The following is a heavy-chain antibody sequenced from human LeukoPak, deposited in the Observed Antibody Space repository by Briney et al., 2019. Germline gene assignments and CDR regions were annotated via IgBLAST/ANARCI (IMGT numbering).Heavy chain of an antibody. CDR2: IYYSGST. V-gene: IGHV4-39*07. D-gene: IGHD3-3*01. CDR3: ARSYYDFYRLSNDAFDI. CDR1: GGSISSSSYY. J-gene: IGHJ3*02. Sequence: SETLSLTCTVSGGSISSSSYYWGWIRQPPGKGLEWIGSIYYSGSTYYNPSLKSRITISVDTSKNQFSLKLSSVTAADTAVYYCARSYYDFYRLSNDAFDIWGQGTMVTVSS.